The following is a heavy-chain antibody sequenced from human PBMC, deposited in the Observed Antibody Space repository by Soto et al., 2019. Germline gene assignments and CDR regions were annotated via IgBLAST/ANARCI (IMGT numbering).Heavy chain of an antibody. V-gene: IGHV4-59*01. D-gene: IGHD6-13*01. CDR2: IYYSGST. CDR3: ARDLIAAAGSFWFDP. J-gene: IGHJ5*02. CDR1: GGSISSYY. Sequence: PSETLSLTCTFSGGSISSYYWSWIRQPPGKGLEWIGYIYYSGSTNYNPSLKSRVTISVDTSKNQFSLKLSSVTAADTAVYYCARDLIAAAGSFWFDPWGQGTLVTVSS.